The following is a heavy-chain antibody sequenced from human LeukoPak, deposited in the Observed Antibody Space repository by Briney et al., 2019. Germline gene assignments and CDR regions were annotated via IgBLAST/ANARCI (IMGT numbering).Heavy chain of an antibody. J-gene: IGHJ4*02. Sequence: ASVKVSCKASGYTFSSYGISWVRQAPGQGLEWMGWISAYNRNTDYAQNLRGRLIMTTDTSTSTAYMELRSLRSDDTAVYYCARDSVDGSGTYYNDSPDYWGQGTLVTVSS. CDR2: ISAYNRNT. CDR3: ARDSVDGSGTYYNDSPDY. D-gene: IGHD3-10*01. V-gene: IGHV1-18*01. CDR1: GYTFSSYG.